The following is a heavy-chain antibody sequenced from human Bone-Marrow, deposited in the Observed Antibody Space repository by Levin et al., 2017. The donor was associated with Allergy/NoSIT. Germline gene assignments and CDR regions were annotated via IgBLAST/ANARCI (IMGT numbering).Heavy chain of an antibody. CDR1: GFMFLSYA. V-gene: IGHV3-30-3*01. Sequence: GGSLRLSCAASGFMFLSYAMHWVRQAPGKGLEWVAVISYDGTSKFYADSVKGRFTVSRDNAKNTVNLHMNNLGADDTAVDFCARDVDVEFGGDVWGQGTTVTVSS. CDR3: ARDVDVEFGGDV. D-gene: IGHD3-10*01. J-gene: IGHJ6*02. CDR2: ISYDGTSK.